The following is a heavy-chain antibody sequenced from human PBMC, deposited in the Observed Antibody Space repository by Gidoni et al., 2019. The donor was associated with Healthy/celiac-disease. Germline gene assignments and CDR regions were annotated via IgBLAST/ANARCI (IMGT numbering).Heavy chain of an antibody. CDR2: IYYSGST. Sequence: QVQLQESGPGLVKPSETLSLTCTVSGGSISSYYWSWIRQPPGKGLEWIGYIYYSGSTTYNPSLKSRVTISVDTSKNQFSLKLSSVTAADTAVYYCARGPLPHYYYGMDVWGQGTTVTVSS. CDR1: GGSISSYY. CDR3: ARGPLPHYYYGMDV. V-gene: IGHV4-59*01. J-gene: IGHJ6*02.